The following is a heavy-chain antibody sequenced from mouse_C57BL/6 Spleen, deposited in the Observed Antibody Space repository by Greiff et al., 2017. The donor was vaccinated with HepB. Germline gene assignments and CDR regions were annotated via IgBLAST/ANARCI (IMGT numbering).Heavy chain of an antibody. CDR2: FYPGSGSI. D-gene: IGHD2-3*01. Sequence: QVHVKQSGAELVKPGASVKLSCKASGYTFTEYTIHWVKQRSGQGLEWIGWFYPGSGSIKYNEKFKDKATLTADKSSSTVYMELSRLTSEDSAVYFCARHDIDGYYVDYWGQGTTLTVSS. J-gene: IGHJ2*01. CDR3: ARHDIDGYYVDY. V-gene: IGHV1-62-2*01. CDR1: GYTFTEYT.